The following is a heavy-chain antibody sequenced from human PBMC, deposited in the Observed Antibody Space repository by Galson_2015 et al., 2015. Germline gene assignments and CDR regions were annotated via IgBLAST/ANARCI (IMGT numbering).Heavy chain of an antibody. Sequence: SLRLSCAASGFTFSDAWMSWVRQAPGKGLEWVGRIKSKNDGGTTDYAAPVKGRFTISRDDSKNTLYLQMNSLKTEDTAVYYCTTHLFYHFWSGHPPPPVYWFQGALVPLSS. D-gene: IGHD3-3*01. V-gene: IGHV3-15*01. J-gene: IGHJ4*02. CDR2: IKSKNDGGTT. CDR1: GFTFSDAW. CDR3: TTHLFYHFWSGHPPPPVY.